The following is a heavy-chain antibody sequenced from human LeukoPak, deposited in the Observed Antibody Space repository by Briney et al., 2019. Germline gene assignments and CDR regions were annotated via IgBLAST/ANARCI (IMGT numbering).Heavy chain of an antibody. J-gene: IGHJ3*02. Sequence: KPSETLSLTCAVYGGSFSGYYWSWIRQPPGKGLEWIGEINHSGSTNYNPSLKSRVTISVDTSKNQFSLKLSSVTAADTAVYYCARESSPNAFDIWGQGTMVTVSS. CDR1: GGSFSGYY. CDR2: INHSGST. V-gene: IGHV4-34*01. CDR3: ARESSPNAFDI.